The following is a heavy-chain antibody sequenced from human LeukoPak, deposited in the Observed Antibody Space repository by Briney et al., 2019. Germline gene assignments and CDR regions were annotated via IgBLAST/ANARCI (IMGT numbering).Heavy chain of an antibody. D-gene: IGHD5-18*01. Sequence: PSETLSLTCTVSGGSISSHYWSWIRQPPGKGLEWIGYIYYSGSTNYNPSLKSRVTISVDTSKNQFSLKLSSVTAADTAVYYCARTTIQLWLLGRAFDIWGQGTMVTVSS. CDR2: IYYSGST. CDR3: ARTTIQLWLLGRAFDI. V-gene: IGHV4-59*11. CDR1: GGSISSHY. J-gene: IGHJ3*02.